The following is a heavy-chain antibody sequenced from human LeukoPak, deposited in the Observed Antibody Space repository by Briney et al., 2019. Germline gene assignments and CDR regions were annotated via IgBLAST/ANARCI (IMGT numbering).Heavy chain of an antibody. Sequence: PGGSLRLSCAASGFTFSSYAMSWVRQAPGKGLEWVSAISGSGGSTYYADSVKGRFTISRDNSKNTLYLQMNSLRAEDTAVYYCAILDYSNNEGYFDYWGQGTLVTVSS. CDR3: AILDYSNNEGYFDY. D-gene: IGHD4-11*01. CDR2: ISGSGGST. CDR1: GFTFSSYA. V-gene: IGHV3-23*01. J-gene: IGHJ4*02.